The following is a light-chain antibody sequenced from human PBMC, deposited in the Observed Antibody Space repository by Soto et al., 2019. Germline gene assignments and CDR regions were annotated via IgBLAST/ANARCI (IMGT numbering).Light chain of an antibody. CDR1: QTIASH. J-gene: IGKJ3*01. Sequence: DIEMTQSPSSLSASVGDRVTITCRASQTIASHLNWYQQKPGEAPKLLIYAASSLQSGVPSRFSGTSSGTTFTLIISSLQPEDFATYSCQQSHTFPLTFGHGNRVEIK. CDR3: QQSHTFPLT. V-gene: IGKV1-39*01. CDR2: AAS.